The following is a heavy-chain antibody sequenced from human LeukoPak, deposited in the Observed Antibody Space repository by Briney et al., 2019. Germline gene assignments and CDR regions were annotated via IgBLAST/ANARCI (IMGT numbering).Heavy chain of an antibody. J-gene: IGHJ4*02. V-gene: IGHV3-23*01. CDR3: AKDPTYYDFWSANYFDY. D-gene: IGHD3-3*01. CDR2: ISGSGGST. Sequence: PGASLRLSCAASGFTFSSDAMSWVRQAPGKGLEWVSAISGSGGSTYYADSVKGRFTISRDNSKNTLYLQMNSLRAEDTAVYYCAKDPTYYDFWSANYFDYWGQGTLVTVSS. CDR1: GFTFSSDA.